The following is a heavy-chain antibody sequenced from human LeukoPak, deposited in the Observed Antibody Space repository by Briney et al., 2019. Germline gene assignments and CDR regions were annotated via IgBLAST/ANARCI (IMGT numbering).Heavy chain of an antibody. CDR2: IYYSGST. D-gene: IGHD2-2*01. CDR1: GGSISSYY. CDR3: ARQPLVRGTTYGMDV. V-gene: IGHV4-59*08. J-gene: IGHJ6*02. Sequence: SETLSLTCTVSGGSISSYYWSWIRQPPGKGLEWIGYIYYSGSTNYSPSLKSRVTISVDTSKNQFSLKLSSVTAADTAVYYCARQPLVRGTTYGMDVWGQGTTVNVSS.